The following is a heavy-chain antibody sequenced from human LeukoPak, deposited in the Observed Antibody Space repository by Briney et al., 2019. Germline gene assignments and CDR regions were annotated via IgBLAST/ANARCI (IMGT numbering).Heavy chain of an antibody. V-gene: IGHV4-59*08. CDR3: ASLSGWRLNY. CDR2: IYHSGST. Sequence: SETLSLTCTVSGGSISSYYWSWIRQPPGKGLGWIGYIYHSGSTNYNPSLKSRVTISVDTSKNQFSLKLSSVTAADTAVYFCASLSGWRLNYWGQGTLVTVSS. J-gene: IGHJ4*02. D-gene: IGHD6-19*01. CDR1: GGSISSYY.